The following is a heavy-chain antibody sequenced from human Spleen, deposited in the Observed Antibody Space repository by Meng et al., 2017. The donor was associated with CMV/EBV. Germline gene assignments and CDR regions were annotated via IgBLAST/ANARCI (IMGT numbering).Heavy chain of an antibody. V-gene: IGHV1-69*05. D-gene: IGHD3-3*01. J-gene: IGHJ6*02. Sequence: SVKVSCKASGGTFSNYAFSWVRQAPGQGLEWMGGIIPIFGTANYAQKFQGRVTITTDESTSTAYMELSSLRSEDTAVYYCARDQRGIFGVVTNTYYYYGMDVWGQGTTVTVSS. CDR1: GGTFSNYA. CDR2: IIPIFGTA. CDR3: ARDQRGIFGVVTNTYYYYGMDV.